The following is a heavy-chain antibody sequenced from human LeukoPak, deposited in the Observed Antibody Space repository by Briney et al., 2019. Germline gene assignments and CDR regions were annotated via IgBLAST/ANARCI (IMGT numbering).Heavy chain of an antibody. CDR1: GFTFTSSA. Sequence: SVKVSCKASGFTFTSSAMQWVRQARGQRLGWIGWIVVGSGNTNYAQKFQERVTITRDMSTSTAFMELSSLRSEDTAVYYCAADGSGYYRKFDYWGQGTLVTVSS. D-gene: IGHD3-22*01. V-gene: IGHV1-58*02. CDR3: AADGSGYYRKFDY. J-gene: IGHJ4*02. CDR2: IVVGSGNT.